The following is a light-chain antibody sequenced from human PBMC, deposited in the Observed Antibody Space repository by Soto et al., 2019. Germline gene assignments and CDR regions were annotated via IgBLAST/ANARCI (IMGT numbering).Light chain of an antibody. CDR1: RSNIGAGYD. Sequence: QSVLTQPPSVSGAPGQRVTISCTGSRSNIGAGYDVHWYQQLPGTAPKLLIYGNNNRPSGVPDRFSGSKSGTSASLAITGLQAEDEADYYCQSYDSSLSCVFGTGTKLTVL. V-gene: IGLV1-40*01. CDR2: GNN. CDR3: QSYDSSLSCV. J-gene: IGLJ1*01.